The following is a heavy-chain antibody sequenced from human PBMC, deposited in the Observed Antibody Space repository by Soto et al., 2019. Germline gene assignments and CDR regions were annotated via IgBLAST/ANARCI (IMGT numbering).Heavy chain of an antibody. CDR1: GFTFSSYW. CDR2: INSDGSST. J-gene: IGHJ3*02. CDR3: ARGRDGLLWFGESLEDAFVI. Sequence: EVQLVESGGGLVQPGGSLRLSCAASGFTFSSYWMHWVRQAPGKGLVWVSRINSDGSSTSYADSVKRRFTISRDNAKNTLYLQMNSLRAEDTAVYYCARGRDGLLWFGESLEDAFVIWCQETMVTVSS. D-gene: IGHD3-10*01. V-gene: IGHV3-74*01.